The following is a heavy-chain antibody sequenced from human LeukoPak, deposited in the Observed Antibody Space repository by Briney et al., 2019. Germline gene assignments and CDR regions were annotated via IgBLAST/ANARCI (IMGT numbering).Heavy chain of an antibody. Sequence: SETLSLTCTVSGGSISSGDYYWTWIRQPPGKGLEWIGYIYRSGSTHYKASLKSRLTISLDTSKNQFSLRLTSVTAADTAVYFCARGVRGIMVRGAITDLNWFDPWGQGTLVAVSS. D-gene: IGHD3-10*01. CDR1: GGSISSGDYY. V-gene: IGHV4-30-4*01. CDR2: IYRSGST. CDR3: ARGVRGIMVRGAITDLNWFDP. J-gene: IGHJ5*02.